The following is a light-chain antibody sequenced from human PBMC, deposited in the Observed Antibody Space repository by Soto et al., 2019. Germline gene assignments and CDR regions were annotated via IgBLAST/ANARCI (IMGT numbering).Light chain of an antibody. V-gene: IGKV3-20*01. J-gene: IGKJ2*01. Sequence: EIVLTQSPGTLSLSPGERATLSCRASQSVSSSYLAWYQQKPGQDPRLLIYGASSSATGTQDRFSGSGSGTDFTLTLRRLEPEDFAVYYCQQYGSSPYTFGQVTKLVLK. CDR1: QSVSSSY. CDR3: QQYGSSPYT. CDR2: GAS.